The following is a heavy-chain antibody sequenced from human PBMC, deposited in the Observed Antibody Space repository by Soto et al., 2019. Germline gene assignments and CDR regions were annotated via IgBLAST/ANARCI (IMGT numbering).Heavy chain of an antibody. J-gene: IGHJ5*02. CDR2: IDPSAGVT. D-gene: IGHD3-3*01. CDR3: WRDVMCHDNSETIVYYFNP. Sequence: QVQLIQFGAEVKKPGASVKVSCEASGYSFTNFHIHWVRQAAGQGLEWMGMIDPSAGVTRDAQRLQGRKPMPGVTATSTGYMELRGLAPENTAYYYCWRDVMCHDNSETIVYYFNPWGQGTLVTVSS. CDR1: GYSFTNFH. V-gene: IGHV1-46*01.